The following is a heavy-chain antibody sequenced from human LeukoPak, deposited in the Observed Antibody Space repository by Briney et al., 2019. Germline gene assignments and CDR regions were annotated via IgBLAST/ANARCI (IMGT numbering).Heavy chain of an antibody. Sequence: PSETLSLTCTVSGGSISSGSYYWSWIRQPAGKGLEWIGRIYTSGSTNYNPSLKSRVTMSVDTSKNQFSLKLSSVTAADTAVYYCARVGCSGGSCYSPSSYYFDYWGQGTLVTVSS. J-gene: IGHJ4*02. V-gene: IGHV4-61*02. CDR2: IYTSGST. CDR3: ARVGCSGGSCYSPSSYYFDY. D-gene: IGHD2-15*01. CDR1: GGSISSGSYY.